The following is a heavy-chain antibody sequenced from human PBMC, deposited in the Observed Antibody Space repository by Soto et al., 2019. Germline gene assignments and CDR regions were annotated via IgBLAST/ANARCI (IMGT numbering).Heavy chain of an antibody. D-gene: IGHD6-19*01. J-gene: IGHJ4*02. V-gene: IGHV4-34*01. CDR1: GGSFSGYY. Sequence: SETLSLTCAVYGGSFSGYYWSWIRQPPGKGLEWIGEINHSGSTNYNPSLKSRVTISVDTSKNQFSLKLSSVTAADTAVYYCAEHLYSSGWYRDYWGQGTLVTVSS. CDR3: AEHLYSSGWYRDY. CDR2: INHSGST.